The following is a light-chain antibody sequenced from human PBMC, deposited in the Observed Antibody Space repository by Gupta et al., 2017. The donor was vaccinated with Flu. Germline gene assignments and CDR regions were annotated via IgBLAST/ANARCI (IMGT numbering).Light chain of an antibody. CDR1: QSLLYSNGYNY. Sequence: IVMTQSPLSLPVTPAEPASIFCRASQSLLYSNGYNYLEWYLQKPGQSPQLLIYLGSTRASGVPDRFSGSGSGTDFTLKISRVEAEDVGVYYCMQALQTPLTFGGGTKVDIK. J-gene: IGKJ4*01. V-gene: IGKV2-28*01. CDR2: LGS. CDR3: MQALQTPLT.